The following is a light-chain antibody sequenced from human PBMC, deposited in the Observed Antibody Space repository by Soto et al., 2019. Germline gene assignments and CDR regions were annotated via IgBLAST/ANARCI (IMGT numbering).Light chain of an antibody. CDR1: KLGDKN. Sequence: SYELTQPPAVSVSPGQTANIICSGDKLGDKNTCWYQQKPGQSPVLVIYEDTKRPSGIPERISGSKSGNTATLTISVTQAMDEADYYCQAWDNSLWVFGGGTKLTVL. CDR2: EDT. J-gene: IGLJ3*02. V-gene: IGLV3-1*01. CDR3: QAWDNSLWV.